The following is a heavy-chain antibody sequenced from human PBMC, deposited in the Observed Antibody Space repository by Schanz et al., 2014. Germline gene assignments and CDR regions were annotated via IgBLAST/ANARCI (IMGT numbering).Heavy chain of an antibody. V-gene: IGHV3-23*01. J-gene: IGHJ4*02. Sequence: EVQLLESGGGLVQPGGSLRLSCAASRFTFSSYAMSWVRQAPGKGLEWVSAISDSGDLTYYADSVKGRFTISRDNAKXXXYLQMNSLRAXXXXXXXCVKFPGATGTTSHFDYWGQGTLVTVSS. CDR3: VKFPGATGTTSHFDY. CDR1: RFTFSSYA. CDR2: ISDSGDLT. D-gene: IGHD1-1*01.